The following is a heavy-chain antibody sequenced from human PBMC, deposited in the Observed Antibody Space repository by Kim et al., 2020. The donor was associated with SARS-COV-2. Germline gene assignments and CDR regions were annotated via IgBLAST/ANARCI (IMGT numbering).Heavy chain of an antibody. Sequence: SVKVSCKASGGTFSSYAISWVRQAPGQGLEWMGGIIPIFGTANYAQKFQGRVTITADESTSTAYMELSSLRSEDTAVYYCARDEDYNDSSGYYCYWGQGTLLNVSS. CDR1: GGTFSSYA. CDR2: IIPIFGTA. CDR3: ARDEDYNDSSGYYCY. V-gene: IGHV1-69*13. D-gene: IGHD3-22*01. J-gene: IGHJ4*02.